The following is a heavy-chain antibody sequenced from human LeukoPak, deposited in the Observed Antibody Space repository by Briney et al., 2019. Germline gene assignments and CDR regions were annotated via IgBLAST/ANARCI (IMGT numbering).Heavy chain of an antibody. D-gene: IGHD6-13*01. Sequence: SETLSLTCTVSGGSISSRSHSWGWIRQPPGKGLEWIGSLYYSGSTYYNPSLKSRVTISVDTSKNQFSLKLSSVTAADTAVYYCARTLDRPGPAAAPLLYFDYWGQGTLVTVSS. CDR2: LYYSGST. CDR1: GGSISSRSHS. V-gene: IGHV4-39*01. J-gene: IGHJ4*02. CDR3: ARTLDRPGPAAAPLLYFDY.